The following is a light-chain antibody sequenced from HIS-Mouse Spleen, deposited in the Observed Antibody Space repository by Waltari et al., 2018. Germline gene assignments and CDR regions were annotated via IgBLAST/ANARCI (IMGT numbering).Light chain of an antibody. CDR2: EGS. Sequence: QSALTQPASVSGSPGQSITISCTGTSSDVGSYNLVSWYQQHPGKAPKLMIYEGSKRPSGVSNRFSGSKSGNTASLTISGLQAEDEADYYCCSDAGSSTSYVFGTGTKVTVL. V-gene: IGLV2-23*01. CDR3: CSDAGSSTSYV. CDR1: SSDVGSYNL. J-gene: IGLJ1*01.